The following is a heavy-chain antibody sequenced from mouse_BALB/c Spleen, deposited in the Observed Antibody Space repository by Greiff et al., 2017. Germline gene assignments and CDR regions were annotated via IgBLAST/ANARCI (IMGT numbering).Heavy chain of an antibody. J-gene: IGHJ4*01. CDR2: ISNGGGST. CDR3: ARQSSDYAMDY. Sequence: EVQLVESGGGLVQPGGSLKLSCAASGFTFSSYTMSWVRQTPEKRLEWVAYISNGGGSTYYPDTVKGRFTISRDNAKNTLYLQMSSLKSEDTAMYYCARQSSDYAMDYWGQGTSVTVSS. V-gene: IGHV5-12-2*01. CDR1: GFTFSSYT. D-gene: IGHD1-1*01.